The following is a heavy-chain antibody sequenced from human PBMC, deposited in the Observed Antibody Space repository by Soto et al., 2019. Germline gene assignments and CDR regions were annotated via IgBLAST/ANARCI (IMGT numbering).Heavy chain of an antibody. V-gene: IGHV1-8*01. CDR2: MNPNSGNT. Sequence: QVQLVQSGAEVKKPGASVKVSCKASGYTFTSYDMNWVRQATGQGLEWMGWMNPNSGNTGNAQKCQGRVTMSRNTSIGTAYMELSSLRSEDAAVYYCARADHFSIFDYIWGSCPSYFDCWGEGTLVTVSS. CDR3: ARADHFSIFDYIWGSCPSYFDC. J-gene: IGHJ4*02. CDR1: GYTFTSYD. D-gene: IGHD3-16*01.